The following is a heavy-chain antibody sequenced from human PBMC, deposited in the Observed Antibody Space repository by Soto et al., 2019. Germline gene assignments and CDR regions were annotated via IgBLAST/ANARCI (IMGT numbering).Heavy chain of an antibody. Sequence: ASVKVSCKASGYTFTSYGISWVRQAPGQGLEWMGWISAYNGNTNYAQKLQGRVTMTTDTSTSTAYMELRSLRSDDTAVYYCARWSGSHFGFWYFDLWGRGTLVTVSS. J-gene: IGHJ2*01. CDR3: ARWSGSHFGFWYFDL. V-gene: IGHV1-18*01. CDR1: GYTFTSYG. D-gene: IGHD1-26*01. CDR2: ISAYNGNT.